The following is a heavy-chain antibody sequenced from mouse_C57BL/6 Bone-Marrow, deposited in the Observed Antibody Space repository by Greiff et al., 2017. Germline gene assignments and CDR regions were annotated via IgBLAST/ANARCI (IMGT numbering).Heavy chain of an antibody. D-gene: IGHD1-1*01. V-gene: IGHV1-78*01. CDR3: ARSHYYGSTSWYFDV. J-gene: IGHJ1*03. Sequence: VKLQESDAELVKPGASVKISCKVSGYTFTDHTIHWMKQRPEQGLEWIGYIYPRDGSTKYNEKFKGKATLTADKSSSTAYMQLNSLTSEDSAVYFCARSHYYGSTSWYFDVWGTGTTVTVSS. CDR2: IYPRDGST. CDR1: GYTFTDHT.